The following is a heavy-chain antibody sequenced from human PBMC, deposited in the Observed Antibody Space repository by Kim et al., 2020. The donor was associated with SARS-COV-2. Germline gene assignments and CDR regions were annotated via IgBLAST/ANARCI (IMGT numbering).Heavy chain of an antibody. Sequence: SETLSLTCTVSGGSISSGGYYWSWIRQHPGKGLEWIGYIYYSGSTYYNPSLKSRVTISVDTSKNQFSLKLSSVTAADTAVYYCARDAEGDLRAGAFDIWGQGTMVTVSS. CDR2: IYYSGST. CDR3: ARDAEGDLRAGAFDI. CDR1: GGSISSGGYY. D-gene: IGHD2-21*02. J-gene: IGHJ3*02. V-gene: IGHV4-31*03.